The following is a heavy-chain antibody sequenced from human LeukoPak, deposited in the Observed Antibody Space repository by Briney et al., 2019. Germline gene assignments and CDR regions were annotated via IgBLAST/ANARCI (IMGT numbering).Heavy chain of an antibody. V-gene: IGHV4-39*01. Sequence: PSETLSLTCTVSGGSISSSIYYWGWIRQPPGKGLEWIGIIYYSGSTYYNPSLKSRLTISVDTSKNQFSLKLSSVTATDTAVYYCARRGYCSSTSCYEYWFDPWGQGTLVTVSS. D-gene: IGHD2-2*01. CDR2: IYYSGST. CDR3: ARRGYCSSTSCYEYWFDP. CDR1: GGSISSSIYY. J-gene: IGHJ5*02.